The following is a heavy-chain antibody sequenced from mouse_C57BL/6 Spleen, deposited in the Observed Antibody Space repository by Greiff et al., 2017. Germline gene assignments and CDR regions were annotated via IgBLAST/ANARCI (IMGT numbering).Heavy chain of an antibody. V-gene: IGHV1-82*01. CDR3: ARGGPSAMDY. D-gene: IGHD1-1*02. Sequence: QVQLKQSGPELVKLGAPVKISCKASGYAFSSSWMNWGKQRPGMGLEWIGRIYPGDGDTPYNGKFKGKATWTAAKSSSTAYMQLSSLSSGDSAVCFCARGGPSAMDYWGQGTSVTVSA. J-gene: IGHJ4*01. CDR2: IYPGDGDT. CDR1: GYAFSSSW.